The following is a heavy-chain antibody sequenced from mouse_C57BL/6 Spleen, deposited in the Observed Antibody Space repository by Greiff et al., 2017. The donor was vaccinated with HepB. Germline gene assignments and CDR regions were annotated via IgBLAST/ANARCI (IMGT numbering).Heavy chain of an antibody. J-gene: IGHJ4*01. Sequence: EVQRVESGPGLVKPSQSLSLTCSVTGYSITSGYYWNWIRQFPGNKLEWMGYISYDGSNNYNPSLKNRISITRDTSKNQFFLKLNSVTTEDTATYYCARPNFFITTVVATDYYAMDYWGQGTSVTVSS. D-gene: IGHD1-1*01. CDR2: ISYDGSN. V-gene: IGHV3-6*01. CDR3: ARPNFFITTVVATDYYAMDY. CDR1: GYSITSGYY.